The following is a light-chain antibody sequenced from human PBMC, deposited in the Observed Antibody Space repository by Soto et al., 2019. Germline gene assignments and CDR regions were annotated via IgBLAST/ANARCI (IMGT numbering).Light chain of an antibody. Sequence: QSALTQPASVSGSPGQSITISCTGTSSDVGSYNLVSWYQQHPGKAPKLMIYEGSKRPSGVSNRFSGSKSGNTAALTISGRQAEDEADYYCCSYACSSTFVVFGGGTKLTVL. CDR2: EGS. CDR1: SSDVGSYNL. CDR3: CSYACSSTFVV. J-gene: IGLJ2*01. V-gene: IGLV2-23*03.